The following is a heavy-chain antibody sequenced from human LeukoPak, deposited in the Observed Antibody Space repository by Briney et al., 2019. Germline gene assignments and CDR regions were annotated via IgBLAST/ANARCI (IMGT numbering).Heavy chain of an antibody. CDR1: EFTFSSSA. CDR2: ISNNGGYT. D-gene: IGHD2-15*01. J-gene: IGHJ4*02. CDR3: AKQLGYCSDGSCYFPY. Sequence: GGSLRLSCAASEFTFSSSAMSWVRQAPGKGLEWVSAISNNGGYTYYADSVQGRFTISRDNSKSTLCLQMNSLRAEDTAVYYCAKQLGYCSDGSCYFPYWGQGTLVTVSS. V-gene: IGHV3-23*01.